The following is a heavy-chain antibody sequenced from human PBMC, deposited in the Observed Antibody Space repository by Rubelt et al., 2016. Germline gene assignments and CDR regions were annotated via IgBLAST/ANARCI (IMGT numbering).Heavy chain of an antibody. J-gene: IGHJ4*02. CDR3: ARGPDYYGSGSQDY. Sequence: QVQLQESGPGLVKPSETLSLTCTVSGGSVSSYHWSWIRQPPGKGLEWIGYAYYTGSTNYNPSLESRVTISVDTSKNQFSLKLSSVTAADTAVYYCARGPDYYGSGSQDYWGQGTLVTVSS. CDR2: AYYTGST. V-gene: IGHV4-59*02. D-gene: IGHD3-10*01. CDR1: GGSVSSYH.